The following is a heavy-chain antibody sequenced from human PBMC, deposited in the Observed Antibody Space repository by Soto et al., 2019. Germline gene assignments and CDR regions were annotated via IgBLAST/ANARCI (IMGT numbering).Heavy chain of an antibody. CDR3: AGRCDSTTCLGHFDY. Sequence: QVQLVQSGGEVKKPGSSVKVSCKASGGTFNNYVVNWVRQAPGQGLEWMGGILPIFATANYAQKFQGRVTITADKDTSTAYMELTSRRSEDTAVYYCAGRCDSTTCLGHFDYWGQGTLVTVAS. CDR2: ILPIFATA. CDR1: GGTFNNYV. V-gene: IGHV1-69*06. J-gene: IGHJ4*02. D-gene: IGHD2-2*01.